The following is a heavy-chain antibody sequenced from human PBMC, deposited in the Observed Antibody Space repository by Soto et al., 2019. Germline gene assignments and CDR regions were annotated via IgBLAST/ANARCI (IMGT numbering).Heavy chain of an antibody. V-gene: IGHV3-53*01. D-gene: IGHD2-8*01. Sequence: LGGSLRLSCAASEFTGATDYMGWVRQAPGKGLDWVSVIYSGGTTNYGDSVKGRFTISRDRSKNTLYLQMNSLRVEDTAVYYCATMVTRAFDIWGPGTMVTVSS. J-gene: IGHJ3*02. CDR3: ATMVTRAFDI. CDR1: EFTGATDY. CDR2: IYSGGTT.